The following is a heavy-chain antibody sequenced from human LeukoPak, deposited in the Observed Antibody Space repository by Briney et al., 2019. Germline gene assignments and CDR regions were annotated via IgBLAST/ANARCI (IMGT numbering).Heavy chain of an antibody. CDR1: GFTFSSYA. D-gene: IGHD5-24*01. CDR2: ISGNGGRT. CDR3: AKVAEMGTILGKFDN. J-gene: IGHJ4*02. Sequence: PGGSLRLSCAASGFTFSSYAMSWVRQAPGKELEWVSAISGNGGRTYYGDSVKGRFTISRDNSKNTLYLQMNSLRAEDTAVFYCAKVAEMGTILGKFDNWGQGTLVTVSS. V-gene: IGHV3-23*01.